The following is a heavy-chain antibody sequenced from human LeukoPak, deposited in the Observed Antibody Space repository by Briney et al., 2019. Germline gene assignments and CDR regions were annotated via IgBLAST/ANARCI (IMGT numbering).Heavy chain of an antibody. Sequence: ASETLSLTCSVYGGSFDGYYWSWIRQSPEKGLEWIAEINQSGNTNYNPSLKSRVTISVDTPKNQFSLKVTSVVAAGTAVYYCATGPGGYYFDYWGQGTLVTVSS. D-gene: IGHD3-3*01. J-gene: IGHJ4*02. V-gene: IGHV4-34*01. CDR1: GGSFDGYY. CDR2: INQSGNT. CDR3: ATGPGGYYFDY.